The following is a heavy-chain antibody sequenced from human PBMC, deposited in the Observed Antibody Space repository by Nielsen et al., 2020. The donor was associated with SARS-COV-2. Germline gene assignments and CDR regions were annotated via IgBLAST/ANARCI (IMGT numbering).Heavy chain of an antibody. CDR1: GGSIKTASYY. J-gene: IGHJ3*02. CDR3: ARGIRPRHVFGI. D-gene: IGHD1-14*01. Sequence: SETLSLTCTVSGGSIKTASYYWSWIRQHPEWGLEWVGYIYHTGSTYYNSALESRVTISADMSKNQFSLELTSLTAADTAVYYCARGIRPRHVFGIWGQGTMVTVSS. V-gene: IGHV4-31*03. CDR2: IYHTGST.